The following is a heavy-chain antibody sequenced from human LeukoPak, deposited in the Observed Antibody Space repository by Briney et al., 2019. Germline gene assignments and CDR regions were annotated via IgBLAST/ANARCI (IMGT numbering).Heavy chain of an antibody. CDR3: SLDPPFVGMHV. Sequence: SVNVSCKATGGTFTIYDITWVRQAPGPGHEWMGGIIPIFGTANYAQKFPGKVTITSDESTSTAHIALSGLSSADPAASYCSLDPPFVGMHVCGHGTTVTVSS. CDR2: IIPIFGTA. D-gene: IGHD3-10*01. V-gene: IGHV1-69*13. CDR1: GGTFTIYD. J-gene: IGHJ6*02.